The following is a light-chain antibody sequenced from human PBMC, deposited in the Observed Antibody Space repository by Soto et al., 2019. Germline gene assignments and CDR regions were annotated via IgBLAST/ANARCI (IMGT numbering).Light chain of an antibody. Sequence: QSALTQPPSVSGSPGQSVTISCTGTSTGFVSYNRVSWYQQPPGTAPKLIIYEASNRPSGVPDRFSGSKSGNTASLTISGLQAADEADYYCSLYTSENTYAFGTGTKLTVL. J-gene: IGLJ1*01. V-gene: IGLV2-18*01. CDR1: STGFVSYNR. CDR2: EAS. CDR3: SLYTSENTYA.